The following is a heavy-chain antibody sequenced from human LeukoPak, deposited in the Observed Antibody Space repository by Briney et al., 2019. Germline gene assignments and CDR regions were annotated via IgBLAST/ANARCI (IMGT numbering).Heavy chain of an antibody. CDR1: GYTFTSYA. CDR2: INAGNGNT. Sequence: ASVKVSCKASGYTFTSYAMHWVRQAPGQRLEWMGWINAGNGNTKYSQKFQGRVTITRDTSASTAYMELSSLRSEDTAVYYCARALGIVYSRPFDYWGQGTLVTVSS. CDR3: ARALGIVYSRPFDY. J-gene: IGHJ4*02. D-gene: IGHD3-22*01. V-gene: IGHV1-3*01.